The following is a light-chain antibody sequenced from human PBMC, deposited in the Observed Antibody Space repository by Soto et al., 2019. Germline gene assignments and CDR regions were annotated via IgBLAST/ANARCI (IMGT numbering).Light chain of an antibody. CDR2: AAS. V-gene: IGKV3-15*01. CDR3: QQYNSWLWT. CDR1: QSVGSN. Sequence: EVVMKQSPATLSVSPGERATLSCRASQSVGSNLAWYQQKPGQAPRLLIYAASTRATGIPARFSGSGSGTEFTLIISSLQSEDSAVYYCQQYNSWLWTFGQGTKVDIK. J-gene: IGKJ1*01.